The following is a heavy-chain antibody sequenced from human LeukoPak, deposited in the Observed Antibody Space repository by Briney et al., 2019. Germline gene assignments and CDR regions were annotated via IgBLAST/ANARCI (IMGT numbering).Heavy chain of an antibody. CDR3: ARVKEEYQATGWFDP. Sequence: PSETLSLTCTVSGGSISSSSYYWGWIRQPPGKGLEWIGSIYYSGSTNYNPSLKSRVTISVETSKNQFSLKLSSVTAADTAVYYCARVKEEYQATGWFDPWGQGTLVTVSS. J-gene: IGHJ5*02. D-gene: IGHD2-2*01. CDR1: GGSISSSSYY. CDR2: IYYSGST. V-gene: IGHV4-39*07.